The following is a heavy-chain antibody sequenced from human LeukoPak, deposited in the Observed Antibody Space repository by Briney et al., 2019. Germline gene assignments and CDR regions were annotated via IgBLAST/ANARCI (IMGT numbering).Heavy chain of an antibody. Sequence: GGSLRLSCAASGFTFSSFAMSWVRQAPGEGLEWVSAMSGSGGMTYSADSVKGRFTISRDNSKDTLYLQINSLRVEDTAIYYCAKEREYSGYEPLPNDYWGQGTLVTVSS. CDR3: AKEREYSGYEPLPNDY. J-gene: IGHJ4*02. CDR1: GFTFSSFA. CDR2: MSGSGGMT. D-gene: IGHD5-12*01. V-gene: IGHV3-23*01.